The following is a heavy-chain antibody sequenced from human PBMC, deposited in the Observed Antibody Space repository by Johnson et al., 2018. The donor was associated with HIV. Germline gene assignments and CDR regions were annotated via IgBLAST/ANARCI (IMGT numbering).Heavy chain of an antibody. Sequence: VQLVESGGGVVQPGGSLRLSCAASGFTFSTYAMNWVRQAPGKGLAWVSAISGSGGSTYYADSVQGRFTVSRDNSKNTLYLQLNSLRAEDTAVYYCAKDRLVGATGDAFDIWGQGTMVTVSS. V-gene: IGHV3-23*04. CDR2: ISGSGGST. D-gene: IGHD1-26*01. J-gene: IGHJ3*02. CDR1: GFTFSTYA. CDR3: AKDRLVGATGDAFDI.